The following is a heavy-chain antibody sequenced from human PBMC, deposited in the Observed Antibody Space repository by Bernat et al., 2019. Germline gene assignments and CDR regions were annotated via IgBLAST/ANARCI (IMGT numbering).Heavy chain of an antibody. CDR2: IYYSGST. D-gene: IGHD3-3*01. CDR3: ASGACFWSGYYTGYYYGMDV. J-gene: IGHJ6*02. Sequence: QLQLQESGPGLVKPSETLSLTCTVSGGSISSSSYYWGWIRQPPGKGLEWIGSIYYSGSTYYNPSLKSRVTISVDTSKNQFSLKLSSVTAADTAVYYCASGACFWSGYYTGYYYGMDVWGQGTTVTVSS. V-gene: IGHV4-39*01. CDR1: GGSISSSSYY.